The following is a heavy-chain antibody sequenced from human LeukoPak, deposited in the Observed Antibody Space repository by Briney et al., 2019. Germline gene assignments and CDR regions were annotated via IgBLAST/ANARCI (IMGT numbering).Heavy chain of an antibody. CDR3: ARHDPVGHFLRGMDV. D-gene: IGHD2/OR15-2a*01. CDR1: GGSISGYF. J-gene: IGHJ6*02. Sequence: KPSETLSLTFAVSGGSISGYFWSWSRQPPGKGLEWIGYIYYTGSTIYNPSLRSRVTMSVDVSKNQFSLDLTSVTAADTAVYYCARHDPVGHFLRGMDVWGQGTTVTVSS. CDR2: IYYTGST. V-gene: IGHV4-59*08.